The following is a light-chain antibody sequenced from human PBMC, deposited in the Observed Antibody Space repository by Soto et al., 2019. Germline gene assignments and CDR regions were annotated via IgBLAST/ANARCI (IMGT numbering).Light chain of an antibody. CDR3: QQYNTWPLT. Sequence: ETVMTQSPATLSVSPGERPTLSCRASQSVSSNLAWYQQKPGQAPRLLIYDASTRATGIPARFSGSGSGTEVTLTLRSLHSEDFPVYYCQQYNTWPLTFGPGTNVDIK. J-gene: IGKJ3*01. V-gene: IGKV3-15*01. CDR1: QSVSSN. CDR2: DAS.